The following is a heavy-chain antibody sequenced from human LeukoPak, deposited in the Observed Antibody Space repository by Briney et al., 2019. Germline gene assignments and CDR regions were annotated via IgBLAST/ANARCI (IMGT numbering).Heavy chain of an antibody. D-gene: IGHD6-19*01. Sequence: PSETLSLTCTVSGYSISSGYYWGWIRQPPGKGLEWIGSIYHSGSTYYNPSLKSRVTISVDTSKNQFSLKLSSVTAADTAVYYCARAISTVAGGGTFDYWGQGTLVNVSS. V-gene: IGHV4-38-2*02. J-gene: IGHJ4*02. CDR3: ARAISTVAGGGTFDY. CDR1: GYSISSGYY. CDR2: IYHSGST.